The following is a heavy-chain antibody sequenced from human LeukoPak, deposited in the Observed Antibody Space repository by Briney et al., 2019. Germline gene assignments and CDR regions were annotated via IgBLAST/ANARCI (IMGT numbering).Heavy chain of an antibody. V-gene: IGHV4-34*01. CDR2: INHSGST. D-gene: IGHD3-3*01. J-gene: IGHJ4*02. CDR3: ARGFSRLIDY. Sequence: PSETLSLTCAVYGGSFSGYYWSWIRQPPGKGLEWIGEINHSGSTNYNPSLKSRVTISADTSKNQFSLKLSSVTAADTAVYYCARGFSRLIDYWGQGTLVTVSS. CDR1: GGSFSGYY.